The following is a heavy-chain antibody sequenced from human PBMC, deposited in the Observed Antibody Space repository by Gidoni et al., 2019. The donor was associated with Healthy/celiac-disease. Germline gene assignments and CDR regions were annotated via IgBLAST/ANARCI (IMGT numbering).Heavy chain of an antibody. CDR1: GGSFSGYY. V-gene: IGHV4-34*01. Sequence: VQLQQWGAGLLKPSETLSLTCAVYGGSFSGYYWSWIRQPPGKGLEWIGEINHSGSTNYNPSLKIRVTISVDTSKNQFSLKLSSVTAADTAVYYCARGHQYYDILTGYYPPQYYFDYWGQGTLVTVSA. CDR2: INHSGST. J-gene: IGHJ4*02. D-gene: IGHD3-9*01. CDR3: ARGHQYYDILTGYYPPQYYFDY.